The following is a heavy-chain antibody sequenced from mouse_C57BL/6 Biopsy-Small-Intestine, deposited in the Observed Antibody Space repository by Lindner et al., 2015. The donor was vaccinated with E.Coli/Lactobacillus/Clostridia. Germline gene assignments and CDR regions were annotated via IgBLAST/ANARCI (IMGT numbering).Heavy chain of an antibody. D-gene: IGHD2-5*01. CDR2: IDPENGDA. CDR1: GFNIKDDY. J-gene: IGHJ3*01. CDR3: TTPYYSNRWFAY. Sequence: VQLQESGAELVRPGASVKLSCTASGFNIKDDYMHWVKQRPEQGLEWIGWIDPENGDAEYASKFQGKATITADTSSNTAYLQLSSLTSEDTAVYYCTTPYYSNRWFAYWGQGTLVTVSA. V-gene: IGHV14-4*01.